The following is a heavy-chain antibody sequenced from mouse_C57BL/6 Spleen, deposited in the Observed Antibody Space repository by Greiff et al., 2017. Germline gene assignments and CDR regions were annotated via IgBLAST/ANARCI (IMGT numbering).Heavy chain of an antibody. D-gene: IGHD1-3*01. Sequence: QVQLQQSGAELVMPGASVKLSCKASGYTFTSYWMHWVKQRPGQGLEWIGEIDPSDSYTNYNQKFKGKSTLTVDKSSSSAYMQLSSLTSEDSAVYYCARGRDVKGAWFAYWGQGTLVTVSA. J-gene: IGHJ3*01. CDR2: IDPSDSYT. CDR3: ARGRDVKGAWFAY. V-gene: IGHV1-69*01. CDR1: GYTFTSYW.